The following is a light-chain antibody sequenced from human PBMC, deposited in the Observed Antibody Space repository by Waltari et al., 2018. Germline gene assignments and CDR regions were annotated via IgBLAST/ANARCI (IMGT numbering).Light chain of an antibody. V-gene: IGKV3-20*01. Sequence: EIVLTQSPGTLSLSPGERAILSFRASQTVMSDYLAWYQQKPGQAPRLLIYGASTRATGTPDRFRGSGSGTDFTLTISRLEPEDFAVYHCQQYGTSPLTFGGGTKVEI. CDR1: QTVMSDY. J-gene: IGKJ4*01. CDR2: GAS. CDR3: QQYGTSPLT.